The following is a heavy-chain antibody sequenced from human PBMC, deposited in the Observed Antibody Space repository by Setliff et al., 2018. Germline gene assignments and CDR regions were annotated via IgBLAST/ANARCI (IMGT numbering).Heavy chain of an antibody. J-gene: IGHJ3*02. D-gene: IGHD3-22*01. CDR3: ARPNYYDDTGFYDRRNDAFDI. Sequence: SETLSLTCTVSGSSINNTTYYWAWIRQPPGKGLEWVGSVHYTGSTDYNPSLRSRVAISVDTSRNHLSLKLSSVTAADTAVYFCARPNYYDDTGFYDRRNDAFDIWGQGTLVTVSS. CDR1: GSSINNTTYY. CDR2: VHYTGST. V-gene: IGHV4-39*02.